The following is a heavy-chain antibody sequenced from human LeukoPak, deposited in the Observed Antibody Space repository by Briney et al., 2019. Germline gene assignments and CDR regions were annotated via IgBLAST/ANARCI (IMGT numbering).Heavy chain of an antibody. V-gene: IGHV1-2*02. CDR2: INPSSGGT. Sequence: ASVKVSCKASGYTFTGYYIHWVRQAPGQGLEWMGWINPSSGGTKYAQKFQGRVTMTRDTSITTAYMELSRLMSDDTAVYYCATSHTTYADYEPPDYWGQGTLVTVSS. J-gene: IGHJ4*02. CDR1: GYTFTGYY. D-gene: IGHD4-17*01. CDR3: ATSHTTYADYEPPDY.